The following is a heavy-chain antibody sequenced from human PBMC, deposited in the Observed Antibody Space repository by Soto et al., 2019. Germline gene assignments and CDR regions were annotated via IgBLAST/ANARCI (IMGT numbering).Heavy chain of an antibody. V-gene: IGHV3-7*05. CDR2: IKQDGSEK. Sequence: GGSLRLSCAASGFTFSSYWMSWVRQAPGKGLEWVANIKQDGSEKYYVDSVKGRFTISRDNAKNSLYLQMNSLRAEDTAVYYCARGLLITMIVVSDAFDIWGQGTMVTV. D-gene: IGHD3-22*01. J-gene: IGHJ3*02. CDR3: ARGLLITMIVVSDAFDI. CDR1: GFTFSSYW.